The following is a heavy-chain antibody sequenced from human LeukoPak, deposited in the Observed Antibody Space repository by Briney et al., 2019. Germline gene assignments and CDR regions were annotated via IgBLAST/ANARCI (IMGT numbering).Heavy chain of an antibody. Sequence: ASVKVSCKASGYTFNGYYMHWVRQAPGQGLEWMGWINPNSGGTNYAQKFQGRVTMTRDTSISTAYMELSRLRSDDTAVYYCARGSMIVVVITSYYYGMDVWGQGTTVTVSS. J-gene: IGHJ6*02. CDR1: GYTFNGYY. D-gene: IGHD3-22*01. CDR2: INPNSGGT. CDR3: ARGSMIVVVITSYYYGMDV. V-gene: IGHV1-2*02.